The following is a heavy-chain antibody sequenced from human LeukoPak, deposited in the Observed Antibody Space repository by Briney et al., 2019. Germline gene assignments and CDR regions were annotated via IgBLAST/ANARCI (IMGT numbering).Heavy chain of an antibody. D-gene: IGHD3-9*01. Sequence: SETLSLTCTVSGGSISSYYWSWIRQPRGKGLEWIGYIYYSGSTNYNPSLKSRVTISVDTSKNQFSLKLSSVTAEDTAVYYCAGRENVLRYFDWGEGTLVTVSS. CDR3: AGRENVLRYFD. CDR2: IYYSGST. CDR1: GGSISSYY. V-gene: IGHV4-59*01. J-gene: IGHJ4*02.